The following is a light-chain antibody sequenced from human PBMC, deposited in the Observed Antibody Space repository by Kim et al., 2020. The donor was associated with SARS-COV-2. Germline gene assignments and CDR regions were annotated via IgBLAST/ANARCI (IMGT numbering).Light chain of an antibody. CDR3: QQSKSNPCT. Sequence: ASVGDRVSITCRASQSISSWLTWYQQKPGKAPKLLIHKASSLEGAVPSRFSGSGSGTEFTLTISSLQPDDFATYYCQQSKSNPCTFGHGTKVDIK. J-gene: IGKJ1*01. CDR1: QSISSW. CDR2: KAS. V-gene: IGKV1-5*03.